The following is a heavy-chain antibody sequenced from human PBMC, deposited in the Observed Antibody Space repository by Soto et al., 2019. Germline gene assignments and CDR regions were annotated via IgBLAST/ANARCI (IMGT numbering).Heavy chain of an antibody. CDR2: IIPILGIA. CDR1: GGTFSSYT. D-gene: IGHD3-3*01. CDR3: ASQYDFWSVPRFSD. J-gene: IGHJ4*02. Sequence: QVQLVQSGAEVKKPGSSVKVSCKASGGTFSSYTISWVRQAPGQGLEWMGRIIPILGIANYAQKFQGRVTITADKSTSTAYMELSSLRSEDTAVYYCASQYDFWSVPRFSDWGQGTLVTVSS. V-gene: IGHV1-69*02.